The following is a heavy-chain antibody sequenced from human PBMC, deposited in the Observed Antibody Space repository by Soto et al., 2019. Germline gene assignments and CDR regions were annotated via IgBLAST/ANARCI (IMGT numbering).Heavy chain of an antibody. CDR2: INPNGGST. CDR3: ARDLYTLAARVFYRLDV. D-gene: IGHD6-6*01. V-gene: IGHV1-46*04. Sequence: ASVKVSCKASGYAFTSYDIHWVRQAPGQGLQWMGIINPNGGSTSYLQELQGRVTMTRDTSTSTVYMELSSLKSEDTAVYYCARDLYTLAARVFYRLDVWGQGTTVTVSS. CDR1: GYAFTSYD. J-gene: IGHJ6*02.